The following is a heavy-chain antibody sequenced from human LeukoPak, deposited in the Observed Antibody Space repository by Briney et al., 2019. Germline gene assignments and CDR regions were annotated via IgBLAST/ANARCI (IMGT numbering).Heavy chain of an antibody. CDR3: ARGPYSSRYDY. J-gene: IGHJ4*02. Sequence: SESLSLSCNVSGGSISSSYGSWVRQPPGHGLEWIGYIYYSGSTNYNPSLKSRVPMSVDTSKNQFSLNLSSVTAADTAVYYCARGPYSSRYDYWGQGTVVTVSS. CDR2: IYYSGST. CDR1: GGSISSSY. D-gene: IGHD6-13*01. V-gene: IGHV4-59*01.